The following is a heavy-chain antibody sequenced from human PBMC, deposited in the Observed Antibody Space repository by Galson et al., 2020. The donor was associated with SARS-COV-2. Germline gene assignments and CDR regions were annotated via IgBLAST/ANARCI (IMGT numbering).Heavy chain of an antibody. D-gene: IGHD3-10*01. CDR1: GASISRSGYY. V-gene: IGHV4-39*01. Sequence: SETLSLTCTVSGASISRSGYYWAWIRQPPGKGLEWIAGVDYVGNTYYNPSLKSRVTISVDTSKSQFSLRVSSVTASDTAVYYCARHPGSYNVGYWGQGALVTVSS. CDR2: VDYVGNT. J-gene: IGHJ4*02. CDR3: ARHPGSYNVGY.